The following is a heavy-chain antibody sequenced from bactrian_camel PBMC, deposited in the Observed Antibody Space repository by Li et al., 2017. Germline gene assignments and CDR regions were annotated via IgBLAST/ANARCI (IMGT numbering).Heavy chain of an antibody. V-gene: IGHV3S59*01. CDR2: IYRGPGDT. CDR3: AASRFSLSPSLCDGGRQPSFDY. J-gene: IGHJ6*01. D-gene: IGHD2*01. Sequence: DVQLVESGGGSVQAGGSLRLSCEVSFYTNSRYCMGWFRQAPGKEREGIATIYRGPGDTYYADSVKGRFTISQDNAKNTIYLQMNSLRSQDTAMYYYAASRFSLSPSLCDGGRQPSFDYWGQGTQVTVS. CDR1: FYTNSRYC.